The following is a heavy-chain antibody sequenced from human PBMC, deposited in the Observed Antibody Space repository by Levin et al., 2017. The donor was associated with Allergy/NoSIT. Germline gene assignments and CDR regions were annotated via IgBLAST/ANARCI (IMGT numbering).Heavy chain of an antibody. CDR1: GFTFSSYS. D-gene: IGHD6-13*01. CDR3: TSVTAAGTSLLNFDY. CDR2: ISSSSSYI. V-gene: IGHV3-21*01. J-gene: IGHJ4*02. Sequence: GESLKISCAASGFTFSSYSMNWVRQAPGKGLEWVSSISSSSSYIYYADSVKGRFTISRDNAKNSLYLQMNSLRAEDTAVYYCTSVTAAGTSLLNFDYWGQGTLVTVSS.